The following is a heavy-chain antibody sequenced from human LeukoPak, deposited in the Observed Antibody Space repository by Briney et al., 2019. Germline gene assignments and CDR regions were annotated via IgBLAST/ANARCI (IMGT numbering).Heavy chain of an antibody. Sequence: ASVKVSCKASGYTFTGYYMHWVRQAPRQGREWMGWINPNSGSTNYAQKFKGRVTMTRDTSISTAYMELSRLRSDDTVVYYCARDVGYSSGIFDYWGQGTLVTVSS. D-gene: IGHD6-19*01. CDR3: ARDVGYSSGIFDY. CDR2: INPNSGST. V-gene: IGHV1-2*02. J-gene: IGHJ4*02. CDR1: GYTFTGYY.